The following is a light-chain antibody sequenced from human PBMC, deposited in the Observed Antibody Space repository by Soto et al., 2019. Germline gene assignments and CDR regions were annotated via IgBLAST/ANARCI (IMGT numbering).Light chain of an antibody. V-gene: IGLV2-14*01. CDR1: SSDVGGYNY. Sequence: SDLTRAAYVCRSPGQSIPISSNGTSSDVGGYNYVSWYQQHPGKAPKIMIYDVSNRPSGVSNRFSGSKSGNTASLTIFWLQAEDEADYYCCSYTNSSTVFGTVSKVTVL. CDR2: DVS. J-gene: IGLJ1*01. CDR3: CSYTNSSTV.